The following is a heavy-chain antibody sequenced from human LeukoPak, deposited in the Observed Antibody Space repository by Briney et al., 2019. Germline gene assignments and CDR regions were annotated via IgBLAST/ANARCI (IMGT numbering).Heavy chain of an antibody. CDR2: INQGGSKK. D-gene: IGHD2-15*01. CDR3: AKNGDRGAYCTGGTCYPYFYYYMDV. CDR1: GFTLITYW. J-gene: IGHJ6*03. Sequence: GGSLRLSCAASGFTLITYWMTWVRQAPGKGLEWVANINQGGSKKYYVGSVKGRFTISRDNARNSLYLQMNSLRAEDTAIYYCAKNGDRGAYCTGGTCYPYFYYYMDVWGKGTTVTI. V-gene: IGHV3-7*03.